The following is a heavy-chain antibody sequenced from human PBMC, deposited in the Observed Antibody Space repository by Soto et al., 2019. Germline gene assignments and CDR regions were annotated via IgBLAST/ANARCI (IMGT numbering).Heavy chain of an antibody. D-gene: IGHD2-15*01. V-gene: IGHV3-21*01. CDR1: GVNFSSYT. CDR2: ISGDNRYI. J-gene: IGHJ3*02. CDR3: ASDRCRGGSCYRTYAFDI. Sequence: GGSLRLSCGASGVNFSSYTMNWVRQPPRKGLERVSSISGDNRYIYYADSAKGRFTITRGDAKNSLYLQMQSLRGDDTAVYYCASDRCRGGSCYRTYAFDIWGQGTMVTVSS.